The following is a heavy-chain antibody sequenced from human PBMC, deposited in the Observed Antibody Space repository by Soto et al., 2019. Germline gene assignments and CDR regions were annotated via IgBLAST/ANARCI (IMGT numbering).Heavy chain of an antibody. CDR3: ARGGNEQIAY. CDR1: GFTVSTNS. D-gene: IGHD1-1*01. CDR2: IYSGGGT. V-gene: IGHV3-66*01. J-gene: IGHJ4*02. Sequence: EVQLVESGGGLVQPGGSLGLSCAASGFTVSTNSMTWVRQAPGKGLEWVSVIYSGGGTYYADSVKGRFTISRDTAKNTVYLQMNNLRADDTAVYYCARGGNEQIAYWGQGTLVTVSS.